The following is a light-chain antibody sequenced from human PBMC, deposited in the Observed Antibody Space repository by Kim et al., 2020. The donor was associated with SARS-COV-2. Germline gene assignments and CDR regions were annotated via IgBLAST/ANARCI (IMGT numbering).Light chain of an antibody. V-gene: IGKV3-15*01. CDR1: QSVSSN. J-gene: IGKJ2*03. Sequence: EIVMTQSPATLSVSPGERATLSCRASQSVSSNLAWYQQKPGQAPRLLIYGASTSATDIPARFSGSGSGTEFTLTISSLQSEDFAVYYCQQYNNWLYSFGQGTKLEI. CDR2: GAS. CDR3: QQYNNWLYS.